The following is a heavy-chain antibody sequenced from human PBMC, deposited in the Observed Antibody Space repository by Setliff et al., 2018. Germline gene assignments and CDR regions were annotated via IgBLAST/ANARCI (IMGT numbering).Heavy chain of an antibody. CDR2: IYNSGTT. CDR1: GDSISNTGYY. J-gene: IGHJ5*01. D-gene: IGHD4-4*01. Sequence: SETLSLTCIVAGDSISNTGYYWGWIRQPPGKGLEWIGRIYNSGTTNYNPSLKSRVTISADTSNNSFSLNLVSVTAADTAVYYCAGRDYSGGDSWGHGTLVTVSS. V-gene: IGHV4-39*02. CDR3: AGRDYSGGDS.